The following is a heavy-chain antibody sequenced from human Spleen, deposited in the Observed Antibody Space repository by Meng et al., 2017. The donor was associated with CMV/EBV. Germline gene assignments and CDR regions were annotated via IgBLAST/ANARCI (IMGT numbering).Heavy chain of an antibody. J-gene: IGHJ2*01. CDR3: AREGFCSSTSCYGDWYFDL. CDR2: ISSSGSTI. V-gene: IGHV3-11*04. Sequence: GGSLRLSCAASGFTFSDYYMSWIRQAPGKGLEWVSYISSSGSTIYYADSVKGRFTISRDNAKNSLYLQMNGLRAEDTAVYYCAREGFCSSTSCYGDWYFDLWGRGTLVTVSS. D-gene: IGHD2-2*01. CDR1: GFTFSDYY.